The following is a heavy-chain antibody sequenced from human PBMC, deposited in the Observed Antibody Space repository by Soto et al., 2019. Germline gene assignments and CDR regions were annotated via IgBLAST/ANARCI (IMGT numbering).Heavy chain of an antibody. CDR1: GGSISSYY. CDR2: IYYSGST. CDR3: ARDRRVGWFDP. J-gene: IGHJ5*02. Sequence: SETLSLTCTVSGGSISSYYWSWIRQPPGKGLEWIGYIYYSGSTNYNPSLKSRVTISVDTSKNQFSLKLSSVTAADTAVYYCARDRRVGWFDPWGQGTLVTVPQ. V-gene: IGHV4-59*01.